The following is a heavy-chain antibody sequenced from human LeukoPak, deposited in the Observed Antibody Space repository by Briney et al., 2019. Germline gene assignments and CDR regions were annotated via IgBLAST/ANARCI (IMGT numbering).Heavy chain of an antibody. CDR1: GGSFSNYY. Sequence: PSETLSLTCAVSGGSFSNYYRSWIRQPPGKGLEWVAEITHSGDTNSNPSLKTRVTLSLDTSNNQFSLMLASVTAADTAMYYCAVTPYSRGWYGHFDNWGQGTLVTVSS. CDR3: AVTPYSRGWYGHFDN. V-gene: IGHV4-34*01. J-gene: IGHJ4*02. CDR2: ITHSGDT. D-gene: IGHD6-19*01.